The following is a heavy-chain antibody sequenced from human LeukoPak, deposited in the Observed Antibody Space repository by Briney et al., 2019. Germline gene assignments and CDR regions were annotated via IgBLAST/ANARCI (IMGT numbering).Heavy chain of an antibody. D-gene: IGHD1-26*01. CDR1: GYSISSGYY. CDR3: ARPTYSGSYSGAFDI. Sequence: SETLSLTCAVSGYSISSGYYWGWIRQPRGKGLEWIGSIYHSGSTYYNPSLKSRVTISVDTSKNKFSLKLSSVTAADTAVYYCARPTYSGSYSGAFDIWGQGTMVTVSS. V-gene: IGHV4-38-2*01. J-gene: IGHJ3*02. CDR2: IYHSGST.